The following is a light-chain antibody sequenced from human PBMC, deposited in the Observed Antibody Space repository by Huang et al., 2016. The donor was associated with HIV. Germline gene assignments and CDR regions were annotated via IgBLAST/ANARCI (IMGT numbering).Light chain of an antibody. V-gene: IGKV3-11*01. Sequence: TVLTQSPATVSLAPGDRATLSCRASQRVSSYLAWYQHKPGRAPRLLIYDASQRATGIPARFSGSVCGTDFTLTISSLEPEDFAIYYCQQRSKWPLTFGGGTKVEIK. CDR1: QRVSSY. J-gene: IGKJ4*01. CDR3: QQRSKWPLT. CDR2: DAS.